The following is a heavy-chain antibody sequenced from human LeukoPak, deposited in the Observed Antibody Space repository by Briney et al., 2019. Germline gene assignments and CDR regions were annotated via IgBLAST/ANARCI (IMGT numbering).Heavy chain of an antibody. D-gene: IGHD3-22*01. CDR2: ISAYNGNT. CDR1: GYTFTGYY. J-gene: IGHJ4*02. V-gene: IGHV1-18*04. CDR3: ARAYYYDSSGYYPLGW. Sequence: ASVKVSCKASGYTFTGYYMHWVRQAPGQGLEWMGWISAYNGNTNYAQKLQGRVTMTTDTSTSTAYMELRSLRSDDTAVYYCARAYYYDSSGYYPLGWWGQGTLVTVSS.